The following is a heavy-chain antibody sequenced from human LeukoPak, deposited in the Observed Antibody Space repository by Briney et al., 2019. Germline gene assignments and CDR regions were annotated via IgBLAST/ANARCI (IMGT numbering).Heavy chain of an antibody. D-gene: IGHD3-22*01. Sequence: RPGGSLRLSCAASGFTFSSYAMHWVRQAPGKGLEYVSAISSNGGSTYYANSVKGRFTISRDNSKNSLYLQMDSLRAEDTAVYYCARSYDSSGYYFDYWGQGTLVTVSS. CDR2: ISSNGGST. J-gene: IGHJ4*02. CDR3: ARSYDSSGYYFDY. CDR1: GFTFSSYA. V-gene: IGHV3-64*01.